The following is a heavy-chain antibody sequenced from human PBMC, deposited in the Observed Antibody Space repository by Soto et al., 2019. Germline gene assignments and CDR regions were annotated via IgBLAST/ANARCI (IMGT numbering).Heavy chain of an antibody. CDR2: IWYDGSNK. CDR1: GFTFSSYG. CDR3: AREGGLYSSGWYRNTRRGPIGLKAEYFQH. J-gene: IGHJ1*01. Sequence: GGSLRLSCAASGFTFSSYGMHWVRQAPGKGLEWVAVIWYDGSNKYYADSVKGLFTISRDNSKNTLYLQMNSLRAEDTAVYYCAREGGLYSSGWYRNTRRGPIGLKAEYFQHWGQGTLVTVSS. D-gene: IGHD6-19*01. V-gene: IGHV3-33*01.